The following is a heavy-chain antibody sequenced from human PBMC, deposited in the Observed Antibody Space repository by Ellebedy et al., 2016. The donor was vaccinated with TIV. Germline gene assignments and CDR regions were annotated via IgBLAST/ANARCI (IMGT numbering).Heavy chain of an antibody. Sequence: AASVKVSCKASGYTFTGYYMHWVRQAPGQGLEWMGGIIPIFGTANYAQKFQGRVTITADESTSTAYMELSSLRSEDTAVYYCARDAPPSIGRAVAGHPYYYYGMDVWGQGTTVTVSS. CDR2: IIPIFGTA. D-gene: IGHD6-19*01. J-gene: IGHJ6*02. V-gene: IGHV1-69*13. CDR1: GYTFTGYY. CDR3: ARDAPPSIGRAVAGHPYYYYGMDV.